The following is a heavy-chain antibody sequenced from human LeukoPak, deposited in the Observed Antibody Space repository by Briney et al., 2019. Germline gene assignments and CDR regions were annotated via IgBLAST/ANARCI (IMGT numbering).Heavy chain of an antibody. CDR1: GFTFNNYA. CDR3: ARESMMDYGMDV. D-gene: IGHD3-16*01. CDR2: ISGSGGRT. Sequence: GGSLRLSCAASGFTFNNYAINWVRQAPGKGLEWVSVISGSGGRTYYADSVEGRFTISRDNSKNTVYLQMNSLRAEDTAVYYCARESMMDYGMDVWGQGTTVTVSS. J-gene: IGHJ6*02. V-gene: IGHV3-23*01.